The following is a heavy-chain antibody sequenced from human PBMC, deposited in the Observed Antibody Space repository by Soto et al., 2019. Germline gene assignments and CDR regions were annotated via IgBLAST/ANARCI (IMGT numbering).Heavy chain of an antibody. Sequence: HPVGSLRLSCAASGFTFDNCGMHWVRQAPGKGLEWVSGISWDSATIGYADSVKGRFTISRDDAKNSLYLQMNSLRREDTALYYCVQGRYPTMATPLDHWGQGTLVTVSS. CDR1: GFTFDNCG. D-gene: IGHD1-1*01. CDR2: ISWDSATI. J-gene: IGHJ5*02. V-gene: IGHV3-9*01. CDR3: VQGRYPTMATPLDH.